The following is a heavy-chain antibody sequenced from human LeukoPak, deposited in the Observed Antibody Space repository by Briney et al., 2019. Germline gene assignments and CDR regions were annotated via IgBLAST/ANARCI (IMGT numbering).Heavy chain of an antibody. Sequence: PGGSLRLSCAASGFTFSSYSMNWVRQAPGKGLEWVSYISSSSSTIYYADSVKGRFTISRDDAKNSLYLQMDSLRAEDMAVYYCARDYGGPHYFDFWGEGTRVTVPT. CDR3: ARDYGGPHYFDF. CDR2: ISSSSSTI. CDR1: GFTFSSYS. J-gene: IGHJ4*02. V-gene: IGHV3-48*04. D-gene: IGHD2-15*01.